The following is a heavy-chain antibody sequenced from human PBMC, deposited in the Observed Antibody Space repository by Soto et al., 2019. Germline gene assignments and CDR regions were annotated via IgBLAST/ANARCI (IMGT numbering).Heavy chain of an antibody. Sequence: ASVRGSCKASGYAFTSYGISWVRQAPGQGLEWMGWISAYNGNTNYAQKLQGRVTMTTDTSTSTAYMELRSLRSDDTAVYYCARDPTVLGAFDIWGQGTMVTVS. D-gene: IGHD4-17*01. CDR2: ISAYNGNT. J-gene: IGHJ3*02. CDR3: ARDPTVLGAFDI. CDR1: GYAFTSYG. V-gene: IGHV1-18*01.